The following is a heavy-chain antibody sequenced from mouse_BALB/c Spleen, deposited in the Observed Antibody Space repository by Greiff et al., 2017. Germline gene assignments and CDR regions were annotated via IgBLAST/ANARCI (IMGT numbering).Heavy chain of an antibody. V-gene: IGHV5-6-5*01. J-gene: IGHJ2*01. CDR2: ISSGGST. CDR1: GFTFSSYA. CDR3: ARGGSLDY. Sequence: DVMLVESGGGLVKPGGSLKLSCAASGFTFSSYAMSWVRQTPEKRLEWVASISSGGSTYYPDSVKGRFTISRDNDRNILYLQMSSLRSEDTAMYYCARGGSLDYWGQGTTLTVSS.